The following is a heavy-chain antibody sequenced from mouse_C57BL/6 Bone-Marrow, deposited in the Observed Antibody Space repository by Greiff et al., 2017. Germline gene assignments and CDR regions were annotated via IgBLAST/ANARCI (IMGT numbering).Heavy chain of an antibody. V-gene: IGHV8-12*01. CDR1: GFSLSTSGMG. D-gene: IGHD2-4*01. J-gene: IGHJ3*01. Sequence: QVTLKESGPGILQSSQTLSLTCSFSGFSLSTSGMGVSWIRQPSGRGLEWLAHLYWDDDKRYNPSLKSQLTISKDTSRNQVFLKITSVDTADTATYYCARRDYDYSFAYWGQGTLVTVSA. CDR2: LYWDDDK. CDR3: ARRDYDYSFAY.